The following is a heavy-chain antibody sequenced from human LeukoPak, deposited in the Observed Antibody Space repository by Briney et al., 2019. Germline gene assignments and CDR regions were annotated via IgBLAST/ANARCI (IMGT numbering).Heavy chain of an antibody. V-gene: IGHV3-23*01. CDR2: ISGSGGST. J-gene: IGHJ4*02. CDR1: GFTFSSYA. CDR3: ARKIGFSSSWYYGRHYFDY. Sequence: PGGSLRLSCVASGFTFSSYAMSWVRQAPGKGLEWVSAISGSGGSTYYADSVKGRFTISRDNSKNTLYLQMNSLRAEDTAVYYCARKIGFSSSWYYGRHYFDYWGQGTLVTVSS. D-gene: IGHD6-13*01.